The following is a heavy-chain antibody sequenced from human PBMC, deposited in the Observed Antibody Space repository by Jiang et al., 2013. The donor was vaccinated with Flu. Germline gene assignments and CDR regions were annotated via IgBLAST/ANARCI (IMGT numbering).Heavy chain of an antibody. CDR1: GYTFTSYY. V-gene: IGHV1-46*01. Sequence: GAEVKKPGASVKVSCKASGYTFTSYYMHWVRQAPGQGLEWMGIINPSGGSTSYAQKFQGRVTMTRDTSTSTVYMELSSLRSEDTAVYYCAREDTAMVTVTTSYFDYWGQGTLVTVSS. CDR3: AREDTAMVTVTTSYFDY. J-gene: IGHJ4*02. D-gene: IGHD5-18*01. CDR2: INPSGGST.